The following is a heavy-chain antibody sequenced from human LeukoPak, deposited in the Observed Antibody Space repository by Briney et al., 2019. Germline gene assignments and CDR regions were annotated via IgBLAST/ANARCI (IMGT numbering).Heavy chain of an antibody. D-gene: IGHD3-22*01. Sequence: GGSLRLSCAAAEFTFTNYAMSWARQAPGEGLEWVSAISSSGAVTSYANSVRGRFTISRDNSKNTVYLQMNSLTAEDTAIYYCARNRHDSARLPFDPWGQGTLVTVSS. CDR1: EFTFTNYA. CDR2: ISSSGAVT. J-gene: IGHJ5*02. CDR3: ARNRHDSARLPFDP. V-gene: IGHV3-23*01.